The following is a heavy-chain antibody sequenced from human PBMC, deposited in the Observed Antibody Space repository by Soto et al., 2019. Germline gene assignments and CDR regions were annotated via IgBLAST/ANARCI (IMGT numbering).Heavy chain of an antibody. J-gene: IGHJ4*02. CDR3: ARAHWNRYYFDY. V-gene: IGHV4-59*01. D-gene: IGHD1-1*01. Sequence: QVQLQESGPGLVKPSETLSLTCTVSGGSISSYYWSWIRQPPGKGLEWIGYIYYSGSTNYNPSLKSRVTISVDTSKNQFSLKLSSVTAADTAVYSCARAHWNRYYFDYWGQGTLVTVSS. CDR2: IYYSGST. CDR1: GGSISSYY.